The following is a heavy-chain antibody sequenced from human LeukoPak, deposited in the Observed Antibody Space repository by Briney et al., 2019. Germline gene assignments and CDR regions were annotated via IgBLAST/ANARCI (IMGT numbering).Heavy chain of an antibody. CDR1: GYTFTSYG. CDR3: ARERGIIVATPFDY. CDR2: ISAYNGNT. J-gene: IGHJ4*02. D-gene: IGHD5-12*01. V-gene: IGHV1-18*01. Sequence: ASVKVSCKASGYTFTSYGISWVRQAPGQELEWMGWISAYNGNTNYAQKLQGRVTMTTDTSTSTAYMEVRSLRSDDTAVYYCARERGIIVATPFDYWGQGTLVTVSS.